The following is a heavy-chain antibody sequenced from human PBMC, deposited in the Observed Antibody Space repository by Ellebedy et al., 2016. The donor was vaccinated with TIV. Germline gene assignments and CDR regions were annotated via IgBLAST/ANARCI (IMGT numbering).Heavy chain of an antibody. CDR3: ARAPRYYSFWSGYREHFDN. D-gene: IGHD3-3*01. J-gene: IGHJ4*02. CDR2: IYDIGST. Sequence: MPGGSLRLSCGVSGASMNSNYWSWVRQLPGKGREWTGYIYDIGSTSYNPSLKSRVAISIDTSKKQFSLKQKSVTAADTPVYFGARAPRYYSFWSGYREHFDNWGQGILITVSS. CDR1: GASMNSNY. V-gene: IGHV4-4*08.